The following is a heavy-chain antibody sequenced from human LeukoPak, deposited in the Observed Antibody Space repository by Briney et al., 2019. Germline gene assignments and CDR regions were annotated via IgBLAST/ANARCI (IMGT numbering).Heavy chain of an antibody. Sequence: GGSLRLSCAASGFAFISFTMNWVRQTPGKGLEWVSSISGTGGNTYYADSVKGRFTISRDNSRNTLYLQMNSLRAEDTAVYYCAKDHGVAVTGMYYWGQGTLVTVSS. CDR1: GFAFISFT. D-gene: IGHD6-19*01. J-gene: IGHJ4*02. CDR3: AKDHGVAVTGMYY. V-gene: IGHV3-23*01. CDR2: ISGTGGNT.